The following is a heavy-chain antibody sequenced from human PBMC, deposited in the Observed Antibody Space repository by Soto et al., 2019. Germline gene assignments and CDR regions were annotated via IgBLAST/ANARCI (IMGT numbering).Heavy chain of an antibody. D-gene: IGHD4-17*01. V-gene: IGHV3-49*03. CDR1: GFTFGDYA. J-gene: IGHJ6*02. Sequence: GGSLRLSCTGSGFTFGDYAMSWFRQAPGKGLEWVGFIRSKAYGGTTEYAASVRGRFTISRDDSKSIAYLQMNSLKTEDTAVYYCSRDSSTSYGDYYCGMDVWGQGTTVTVSS. CDR2: IRSKAYGGTT. CDR3: SRDSSTSYGDYYCGMDV.